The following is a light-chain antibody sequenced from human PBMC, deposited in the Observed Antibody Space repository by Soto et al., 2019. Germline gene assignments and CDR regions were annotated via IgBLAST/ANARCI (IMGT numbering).Light chain of an antibody. J-gene: IGKJ1*01. CDR2: DAS. CDR1: QSISSW. V-gene: IGKV1-5*02. Sequence: DIQMTQSPSILSASVGDRVTIICRASQSISSWLAWYQQKPGKAPKLLIYDASSLESGVPSRFSGIGSGTEFTLTITSLQPDDFATYYCQQYDSYAWTLGQGTKVDIK. CDR3: QQYDSYAWT.